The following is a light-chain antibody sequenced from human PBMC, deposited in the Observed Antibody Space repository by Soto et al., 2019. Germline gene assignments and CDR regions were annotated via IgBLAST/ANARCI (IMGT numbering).Light chain of an antibody. Sequence: QSVLTQPASVSGSPGQSITISCTGTSSDVGGYKYVSWYQQHPGKAPKLMIYEVSNRPSGVSNRFSGSKSGNTASLTISGLQAEDEADYYCSSYTSTITYVFGSGTKLTGL. CDR3: SSYTSTITYV. CDR1: SSDVGGYKY. J-gene: IGLJ1*01. CDR2: EVS. V-gene: IGLV2-14*01.